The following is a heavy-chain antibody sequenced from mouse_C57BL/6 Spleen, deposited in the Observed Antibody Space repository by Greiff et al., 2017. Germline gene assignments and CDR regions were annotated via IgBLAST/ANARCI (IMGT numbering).Heavy chain of an antibody. CDR1: GYSFTSYY. CDR2: IYPGSGTT. CDR3: AREAYSNYDY. V-gene: IGHV1-66*01. J-gene: IGHJ2*01. Sequence: QVQLQQSGPELVKPGASVKISCKASGYSFTSYYLHWVKQRPGQGLEWIGWIYPGSGTTKYNEKFKGKATLTAATSSSTAYMQLSSLTSEDSAVYYCAREAYSNYDYWGQGTTLTVSS. D-gene: IGHD2-5*01.